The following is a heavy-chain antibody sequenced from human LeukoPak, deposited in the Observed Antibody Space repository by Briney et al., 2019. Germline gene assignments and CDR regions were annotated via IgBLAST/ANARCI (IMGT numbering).Heavy chain of an antibody. D-gene: IGHD3-3*01. CDR3: ARGCGIFGVALKWFDP. Sequence: ATVKVSCKASGYTFTGYYMHWVRQAPGQGLEWMGWINPNSGGTNYAQKFQGRVTMTRDTSISTAYMELSRLRSDDTAVYYCARGCGIFGVALKWFDPWGQGTLVTVSS. J-gene: IGHJ5*02. CDR2: INPNSGGT. CDR1: GYTFTGYY. V-gene: IGHV1-2*02.